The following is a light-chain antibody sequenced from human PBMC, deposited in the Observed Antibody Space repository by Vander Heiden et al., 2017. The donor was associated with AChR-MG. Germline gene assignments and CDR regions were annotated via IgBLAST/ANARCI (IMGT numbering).Light chain of an antibody. CDR1: QTVRYF. J-gene: IGKJ1*01. CDR3: QQSAHTPWT. Sequence: DIQMTQSPSSLSASIGDTVTITCRASQTVRYFLNWYQQKPGKAPKVLIYAASSLRSVVPSRFSGSGSGTDFTLTIRSLQPEDFATYFCQQSAHTPWTFGQGTNVELK. CDR2: AAS. V-gene: IGKV1-39*01.